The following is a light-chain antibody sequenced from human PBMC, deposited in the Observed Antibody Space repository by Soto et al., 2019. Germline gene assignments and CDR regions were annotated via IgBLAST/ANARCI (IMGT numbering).Light chain of an antibody. CDR2: SNN. J-gene: IGLJ2*01. CDR1: SSNIGAGYD. CDR3: QSYDGGLGVSKI. V-gene: IGLV1-40*01. Sequence: QSVLTQPPSVSGAPGQRVTISCTGSSSNIGAGYDVHWYQQLPRTAPKLLIYSNNNRPSGVPDRSSGSRSGTSASLAITGLQPEDEADYYCQSYDGGLGVSKIFGGGTKVTVL.